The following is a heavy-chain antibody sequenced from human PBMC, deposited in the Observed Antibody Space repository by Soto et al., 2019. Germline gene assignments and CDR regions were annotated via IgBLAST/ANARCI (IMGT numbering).Heavy chain of an antibody. V-gene: IGHV4-38-2*02. D-gene: IGHD5-12*01. CDR1: GYSISSGYY. Sequence: TSETLSLTCAVSGYSISSGYYWGWIRQPPGKGLEWIGSIYHSGSTYYNPSLKSRVTISVDTSKNQFSLKLSSVTAADTAVYYCARDGVATGPWDYYYYGMDVWGQGTTVTVSS. CDR3: ARDGVATGPWDYYYYGMDV. CDR2: IYHSGST. J-gene: IGHJ6*02.